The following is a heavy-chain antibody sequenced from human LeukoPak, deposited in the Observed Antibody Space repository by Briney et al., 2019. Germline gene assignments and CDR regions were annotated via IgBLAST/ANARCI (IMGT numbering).Heavy chain of an antibody. CDR1: GYTFSSYD. V-gene: IGHV1-8*01. Sequence: GASVKVSCKASGYTFSSYDINWVRQASGQRLEWMGWMNPNSGNTGYAQKFQGRVTMIRNTSISTAYMELSSLRSEDTAVYYCARASGSRSSWYPLDSWGQGTLVTVSA. CDR2: MNPNSGNT. J-gene: IGHJ4*02. D-gene: IGHD6-13*01. CDR3: ARASGSRSSWYPLDS.